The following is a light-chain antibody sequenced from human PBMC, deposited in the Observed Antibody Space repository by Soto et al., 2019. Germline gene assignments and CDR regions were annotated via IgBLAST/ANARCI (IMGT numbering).Light chain of an antibody. CDR2: DVS. J-gene: IGLJ2*01. Sequence: QSVLTQNASVSGSPGQSITLSFTGTSSDIGAYNYVSWYQQHPGKAPKLMIYDVSSRPSGLSNRFSGSKSGNTASLTISRLQAEDEADYYCSSYTTTSPVIFGGGTKLTVL. V-gene: IGLV2-14*03. CDR1: SSDIGAYNY. CDR3: SSYTTTSPVI.